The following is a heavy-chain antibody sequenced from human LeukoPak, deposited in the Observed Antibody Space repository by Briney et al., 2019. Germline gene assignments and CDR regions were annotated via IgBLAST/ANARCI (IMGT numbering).Heavy chain of an antibody. Sequence: PSETLSLTCAVYGGSFSGYYWSWIRQPPGKGLEWIGEINHSGSTNYNPSLKSRVTISVDTSKNQFSLKLSSVTAADTAVYYCARAIPMVTTTHIDWFDPWGQGTLATVSS. V-gene: IGHV4-34*01. CDR1: GGSFSGYY. J-gene: IGHJ5*02. CDR2: INHSGST. D-gene: IGHD4-17*01. CDR3: ARAIPMVTTTHIDWFDP.